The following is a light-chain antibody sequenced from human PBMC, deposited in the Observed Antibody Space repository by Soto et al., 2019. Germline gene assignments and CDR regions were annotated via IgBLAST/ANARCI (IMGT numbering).Light chain of an antibody. Sequence: DIQVTQSPSTLSASVGDRGTIRCRSSRTFSDVLVWYQHKPGEAPKLLIAEASRLESGVPSRFSGGGSGTEFTLTISRLQPDDVATYYCQHYISFPWTFGQGTKVDIK. V-gene: IGKV1-5*01. CDR3: QHYISFPWT. J-gene: IGKJ1*01. CDR1: RTFSDV. CDR2: EAS.